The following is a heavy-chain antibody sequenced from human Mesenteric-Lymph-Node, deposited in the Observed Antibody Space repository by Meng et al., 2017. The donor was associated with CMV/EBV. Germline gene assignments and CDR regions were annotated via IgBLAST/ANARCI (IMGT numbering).Heavy chain of an antibody. CDR2: IYSGGTST. CDR3: AKGYTPLNRYGSYDY. Sequence: SGFTFSSYAMSWVREAPGKGLEWVSLIYSGGTSTNYADSVKGRFTISRDNSKNTLYLQMNSLRGEDTAVYYCAKGYTPLNRYGSYDYWGQGTLVTVSS. CDR1: GFTFSSYA. J-gene: IGHJ4*02. D-gene: IGHD5-12*01. V-gene: IGHV3-23*03.